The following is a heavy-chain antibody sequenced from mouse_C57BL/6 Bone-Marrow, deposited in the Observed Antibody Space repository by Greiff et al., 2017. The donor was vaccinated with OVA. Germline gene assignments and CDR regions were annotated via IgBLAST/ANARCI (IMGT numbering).Heavy chain of an antibody. Sequence: QVQLQQPGAELVMPGASVKLSCKASGYTFTSYWMHWVKQRPGQGLEWIGVIDPSDSYTNYNQKFKGKSTLTVDKSSSTAYMQLSSLTSEDSAFDYCARHYGSSYWAMDYWGQGTSGTVSS. D-gene: IGHD1-1*01. CDR1: GYTFTSYW. J-gene: IGHJ4*01. CDR3: ARHYGSSYWAMDY. CDR2: IDPSDSYT. V-gene: IGHV1-69*01.